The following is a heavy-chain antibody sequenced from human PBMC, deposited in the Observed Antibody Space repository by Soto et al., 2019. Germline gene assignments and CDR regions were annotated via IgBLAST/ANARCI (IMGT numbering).Heavy chain of an antibody. J-gene: IGHJ6*02. V-gene: IGHV5-51*01. CDR2: MYPGDSET. Sequence: GESLKISCKGSGYSFTSYWIAWVRQMPGKGLELMGIMYPGDSETKYSPSFQGQVTISAEKSISTAYLQWSALKSSDTAMYYCARRTGTGFYGMDVWGQGTTVTVSS. CDR1: GYSFTSYW. D-gene: IGHD2-8*02. CDR3: ARRTGTGFYGMDV.